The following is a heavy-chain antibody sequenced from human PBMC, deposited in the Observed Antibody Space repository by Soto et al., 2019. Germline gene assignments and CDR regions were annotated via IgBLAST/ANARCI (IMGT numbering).Heavy chain of an antibody. D-gene: IGHD6-13*01. CDR3: ARDHGGAAAGRIGAYGMDV. Sequence: EVQLVESGGGLIQPGGSLRLSCAASGFTVSSNYMSWVRQAPGKGLEWVSVIYSGGSTYYADSVKGRFTISRDNSTNTLYLQMNSLRPDDTAVYYCARDHGGAAAGRIGAYGMDVWGQGTTVTVSS. J-gene: IGHJ6*02. V-gene: IGHV3-53*01. CDR2: IYSGGST. CDR1: GFTVSSNY.